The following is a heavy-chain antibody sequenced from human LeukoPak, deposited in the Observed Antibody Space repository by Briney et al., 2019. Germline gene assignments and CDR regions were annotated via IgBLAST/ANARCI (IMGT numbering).Heavy chain of an antibody. J-gene: IGHJ6*02. Sequence: GRSLRLSCAASGFTFDDYAMQWVRQAPGKGLEWVSGISWNSGSIGYADSVKGRFTISRDNAKNSLYLQMNSLRAEDTALYYCAKATTVTQTTGYGMDVWGQGTTVTVSS. CDR3: AKATTVTQTTGYGMDV. CDR1: GFTFDDYA. CDR2: ISWNSGSI. D-gene: IGHD4-17*01. V-gene: IGHV3-9*01.